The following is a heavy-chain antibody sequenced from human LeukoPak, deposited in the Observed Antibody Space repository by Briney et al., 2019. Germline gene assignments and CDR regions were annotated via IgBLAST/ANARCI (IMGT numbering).Heavy chain of an antibody. CDR2: ISSNGGST. CDR1: GFTFSSYA. J-gene: IGHJ6*02. V-gene: IGHV3-64*01. Sequence: PGGSLRLSCAASGFTFSSYAMHWVRQAPGKGLEYVSAISSNGGSTYSANSAKGRFIISRDNSKNTLYLQMGSLRAEDMAVYYCARVGYYSGYYGMDVWGQGTTVTVSS. CDR3: ARVGYYSGYYGMDV. D-gene: IGHD3-3*01.